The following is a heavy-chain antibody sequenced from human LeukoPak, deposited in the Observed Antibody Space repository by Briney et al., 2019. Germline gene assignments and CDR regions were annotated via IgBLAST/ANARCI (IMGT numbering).Heavy chain of an antibody. J-gene: IGHJ4*02. CDR1: GVSISRHF. Sequence: KPSETLALTCTASGVSISRHFWNWIRQPPGKGLEWIGYIHHSGNTNYNPSLKTRVTMTIDTSKNHFPLSLSSVNAADRDVYYCARAPGVEVPAAPDLWGQGTLVSVSS. V-gene: IGHV4-59*11. CDR2: IHHSGNT. D-gene: IGHD2-2*01. CDR3: ARAPGVEVPAAPDL.